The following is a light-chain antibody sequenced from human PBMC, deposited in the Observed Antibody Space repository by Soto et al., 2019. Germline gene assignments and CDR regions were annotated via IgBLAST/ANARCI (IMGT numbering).Light chain of an antibody. J-gene: IGLJ1*01. CDR3: SSYTSSNNYV. CDR2: EVS. Sequence: QSALTQPASVSGPPGQTITLSCTGTSSDVGGYNYVSWYQQHPGKAPKLMIYEVSKRPSEVFNRFSGSKSGNTASLTISGLQAEDEADYYCSSYTSSNNYVFGTGTKVTVL. CDR1: SSDVGGYNY. V-gene: IGLV2-14*01.